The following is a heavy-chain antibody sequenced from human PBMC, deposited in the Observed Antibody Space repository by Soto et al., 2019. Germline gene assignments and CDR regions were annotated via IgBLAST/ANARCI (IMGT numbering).Heavy chain of an antibody. CDR2: IYYSGST. J-gene: IGHJ4*02. CDR1: GGSVSSGSYD. Sequence: PSETLALTCTGSGGSVSSGSYDWSWIQQPPGKGLEWIGYIYYSGSTNYNPSLKSRVTISVDRSKNQFSMKLSSVPAADTAVYYCARGGYCYGYVDCWGQGALVTVS. V-gene: IGHV4-61*01. D-gene: IGHD5-18*01. CDR3: ARGGYCYGYVDC.